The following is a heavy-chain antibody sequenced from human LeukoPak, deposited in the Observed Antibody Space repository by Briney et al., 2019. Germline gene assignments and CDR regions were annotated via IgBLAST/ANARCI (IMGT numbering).Heavy chain of an antibody. CDR3: ARGITPRIAAPPGAFDI. D-gene: IGHD6-13*01. Sequence: GGSLRLSCAASGFSVNSNYMSWIRQAPGKGLEWVSYISSSSSYTNYADSVKGRFTISRDNAKNSLYLQMNSLRAEDTAVYYCARGITPRIAAPPGAFDIWGQGTMVTVSS. V-gene: IGHV3-11*05. CDR1: GFSVNSNY. CDR2: ISSSSSYT. J-gene: IGHJ3*02.